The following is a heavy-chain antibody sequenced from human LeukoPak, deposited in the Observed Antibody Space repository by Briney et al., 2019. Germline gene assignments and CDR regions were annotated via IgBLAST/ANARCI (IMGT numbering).Heavy chain of an antibody. CDR1: GFTFSNAW. D-gene: IGHD6-19*01. Sequence: GSLTLSCAASGFTFSNAWMSWIRQPPGEVLEWNGEINHSGSTNYNRSLKSRVTISVDTSKNQFSRKLTSVTAGDTAVFYCGRGLRGIAVAGTRGYFDYWGQGTMVTVAS. V-gene: IGHV4-34*01. CDR3: GRGLRGIAVAGTRGYFDY. J-gene: IGHJ4*02. CDR2: INHSGST.